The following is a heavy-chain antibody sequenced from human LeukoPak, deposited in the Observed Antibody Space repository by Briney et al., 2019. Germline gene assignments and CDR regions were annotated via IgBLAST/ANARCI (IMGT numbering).Heavy chain of an antibody. D-gene: IGHD6-13*01. CDR2: ISGSGGST. J-gene: IGHJ4*02. V-gene: IGHV3-23*01. CDR3: AKRKAAAAGYYFDY. Sequence: GSQRLSCAASGFTFSSYGMSWVRQAPGKGLEWVSAISGSGGSTYYADSVKGRFTISRDNSKNTLYLQMNSLRAEDTAVYYCAKRKAAAAGYYFDYWGQGTLVTASS. CDR1: GFTFSSYG.